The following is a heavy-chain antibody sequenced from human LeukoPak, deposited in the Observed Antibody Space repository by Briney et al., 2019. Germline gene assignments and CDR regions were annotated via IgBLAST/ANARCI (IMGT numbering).Heavy chain of an antibody. V-gene: IGHV4-59*01. J-gene: IGHJ5*02. CDR2: IHYSGST. Sequence: KPSETLSLTCTVSGDSISGYYWSWIRQPLGKGLEWIGYIHYSGSTNYSPSLRSRVTISLDTSKNQFSLKVNSVTAADTAVYYCAREGQWLPDWFDPWGQGTLVTVSS. D-gene: IGHD6-19*01. CDR3: AREGQWLPDWFDP. CDR1: GDSISGYY.